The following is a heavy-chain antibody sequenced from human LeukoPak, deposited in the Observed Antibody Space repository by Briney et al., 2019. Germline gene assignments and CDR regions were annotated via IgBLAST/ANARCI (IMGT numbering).Heavy chain of an antibody. CDR1: GFTFRSHA. J-gene: IGHJ4*02. D-gene: IGHD2-2*01. V-gene: IGHV3-23*01. CDR2: IYENGGTT. Sequence: GGSLRLSCVGSGFTFRSHAMSWVRQAPEKGLEFVSGIYENGGTTYYADSVKGRFTISRDNSKDTLYLQMNSLRAEDTAIYFCAKDETWRPAADWGQGTLVTVSS. CDR3: AKDETWRPAAD.